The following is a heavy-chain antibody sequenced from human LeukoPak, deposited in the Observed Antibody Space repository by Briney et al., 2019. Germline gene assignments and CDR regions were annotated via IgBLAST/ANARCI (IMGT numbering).Heavy chain of an antibody. Sequence: SETLSLTCTVSGGSISSYYWSWIRQPAGKGLEWIGRIYTSGSTNYNPSLKSRVTMSVDTSKNQFSLKLSSVTAADTAVYYCAGQPYDFWSGYSHSYFDYWGQGTLVTVSS. CDR2: IYTSGST. V-gene: IGHV4-4*07. D-gene: IGHD3-3*01. CDR1: GGSISSYY. J-gene: IGHJ4*02. CDR3: AGQPYDFWSGYSHSYFDY.